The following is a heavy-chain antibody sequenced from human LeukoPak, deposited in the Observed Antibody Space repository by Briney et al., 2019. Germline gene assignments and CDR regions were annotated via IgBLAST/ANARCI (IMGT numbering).Heavy chain of an antibody. J-gene: IGHJ4*02. CDR2: IYYSGST. Sequence: SETLSLTCTVSGGSVSSGSYYWSWIRQPPGKGLEWIGYIYYSGSTSYNPSLKSRVTISVDTSKNQFSLKLSSVTAADTAVYYCARARKLIAAAGTWPFDYWGQGTLVTVSS. CDR3: ARARKLIAAAGTWPFDY. V-gene: IGHV4-61*01. CDR1: GGSVSSGSYY. D-gene: IGHD6-13*01.